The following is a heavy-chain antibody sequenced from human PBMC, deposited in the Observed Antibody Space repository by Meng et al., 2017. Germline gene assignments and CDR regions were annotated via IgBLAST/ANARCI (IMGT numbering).Heavy chain of an antibody. CDR1: GHSVSRNSAA. CDR3: ARGSYSFDS. V-gene: IGHV6-1*01. CDR2: AYYRSKWYH. Sequence: PPQPGPGLLKPSLTLSLICSISGHSVSRNSAAWNWIRQSPSRGLEWLGRAYYRSKWYHDYAESVKSRISIDPDTSKNQFSLQLRSVTPEDSAVYYCARGSYSFDSWGQRTLVTVSS. J-gene: IGHJ4*02. D-gene: IGHD1-26*01.